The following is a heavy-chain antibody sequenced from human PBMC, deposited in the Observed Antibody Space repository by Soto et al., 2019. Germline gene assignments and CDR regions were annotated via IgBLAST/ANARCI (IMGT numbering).Heavy chain of an antibody. D-gene: IGHD4-17*01. CDR3: AKATGADYYYYYGMDV. V-gene: IGHV3-23*01. J-gene: IGHJ6*02. Sequence: HPGGSLRLSCAASGFTFSSYAMSWVRQAPGKGLEWVSAIGGSGGSTYYADSVKGRFTIPRDNSKNTLYLQMNSLRAEDTAVYYCAKATGADYYYYYGMDVWGQGTTVTVSS. CDR2: IGGSGGST. CDR1: GFTFSSYA.